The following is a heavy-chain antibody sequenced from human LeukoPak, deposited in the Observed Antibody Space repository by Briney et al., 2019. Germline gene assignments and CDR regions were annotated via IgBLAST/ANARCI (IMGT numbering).Heavy chain of an antibody. CDR2: INPNSGGT. V-gene: IGHV1-2*02. CDR1: GYTFTGYY. D-gene: IGHD4-23*01. CDR3: ARANGGNLEYGFDY. Sequence: GASVKVSCKASGYTFTGYYMHWVRQAPGQGLEWMGWINPNSGGTNYAQKFQGRVTMTRDTSISTAYMELSRLRSDDTAVYYCARANGGNLEYGFDYWGQGTLVTVSS. J-gene: IGHJ4*02.